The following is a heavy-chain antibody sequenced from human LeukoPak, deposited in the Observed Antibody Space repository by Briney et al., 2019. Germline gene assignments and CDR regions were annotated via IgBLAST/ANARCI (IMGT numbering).Heavy chain of an antibody. CDR1: GFTFSSHS. V-gene: IGHV3-48*01. J-gene: IGHJ4*02. CDR3: ARDLLDY. Sequence: GGSLRLSCAASGFTFSSHSMNWVRQAPGKGLEWVSYISSSSSTIYYADSVKGRFTISRDNAKNSLYLQMNSLRAEDTAVYYCARDLLDYWGQGTLVTVSS. CDR2: ISSSSSTI.